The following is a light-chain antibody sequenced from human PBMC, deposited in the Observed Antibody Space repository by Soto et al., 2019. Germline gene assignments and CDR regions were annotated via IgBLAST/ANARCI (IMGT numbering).Light chain of an antibody. CDR1: QSINNY. Sequence: DIQMTQSPSSLSASVGDRVTITCRASQSINNYLNWYQQKPGKAPNFLIYTASTLQRGVPSRFSGSGSGPAFTITISSLQPADCATYYCLQRYSSPRTFGGGTKVEIK. J-gene: IGKJ4*01. V-gene: IGKV1-39*01. CDR3: LQRYSSPRT. CDR2: TAS.